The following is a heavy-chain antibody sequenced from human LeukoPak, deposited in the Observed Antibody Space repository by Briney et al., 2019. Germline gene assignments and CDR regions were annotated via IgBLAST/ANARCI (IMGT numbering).Heavy chain of an antibody. V-gene: IGHV3-7*04. CDR3: ARFIVGAPDC. D-gene: IGHD1-26*01. J-gene: IGHJ4*02. CDR2: IKQDGREK. CDR1: GFTFSRYW. Sequence: GGSLRLSCAASGFTFSRYWMTWVRQAQGKGLEWVANIKQDGREKYYVDSVKGRCTISRDNAKNSLELHRNSLRAEDTAVYYCARFIVGAPDCWGQGTLVTVSS.